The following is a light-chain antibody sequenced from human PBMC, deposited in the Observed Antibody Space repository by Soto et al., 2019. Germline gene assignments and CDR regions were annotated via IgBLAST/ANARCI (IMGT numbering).Light chain of an antibody. CDR3: QQYSNYSRT. Sequence: DIQMTQSPSTLSASVVDRFTIAFRASQTINKWLAWYQHKPGKAPKLLIYDASNLETGVPSRFRGSGSGAHFSLSITSLQPEDFATYYCQQYSNYSRTFGQGTKVDIK. V-gene: IGKV1-5*01. J-gene: IGKJ1*01. CDR1: QTINKW. CDR2: DAS.